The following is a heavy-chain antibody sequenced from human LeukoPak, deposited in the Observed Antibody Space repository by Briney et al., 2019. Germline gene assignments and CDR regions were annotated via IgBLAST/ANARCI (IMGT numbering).Heavy chain of an antibody. J-gene: IGHJ3*02. V-gene: IGHV4-59*01. CDR2: IYYSGST. D-gene: IGHD2-21*02. CDR3: ARDLGCGGDCYAFDI. CDR1: GCSISSYY. Sequence: SETLSLTCTVSGCSISSYYWSWIRQPPGKGLEWIGYIYYSGSTNYNPSIKSRVTISVDTSKNQSSLKLSSVTAADTAVYYCARDLGCGGDCYAFDIWGQGTMVTVSS.